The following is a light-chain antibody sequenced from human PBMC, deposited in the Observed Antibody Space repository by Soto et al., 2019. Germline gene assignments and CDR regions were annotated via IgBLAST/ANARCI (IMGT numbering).Light chain of an antibody. V-gene: IGKV3-20*01. CDR2: GAS. Sequence: EIELTQSLGTLSLSPGQRANLXCRASQSVSNNYLAWYQQKPGQAPRLLIYGASNRATGIPDRFSGSGSGTDFTLTISRLEPEDFAVYYCQQYGSSGTFGQGTKVDIK. CDR1: QSVSNNY. J-gene: IGKJ1*01. CDR3: QQYGSSGT.